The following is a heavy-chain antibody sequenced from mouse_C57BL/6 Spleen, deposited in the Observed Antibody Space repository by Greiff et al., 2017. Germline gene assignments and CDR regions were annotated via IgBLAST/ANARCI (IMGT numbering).Heavy chain of an antibody. Sequence: EVQLVESGGDLVKPGGSLKLSCAASGFTFSSYGMSWVRQTPDKRLEWVATISSGGSYTYYPASVKGRFTISRDNAKNTLYLQRSSLESEDTAMYYCARGGTTVVATKAMDYWGQGTSVTVSS. J-gene: IGHJ4*01. V-gene: IGHV5-6*01. CDR1: GFTFSSYG. D-gene: IGHD1-1*01. CDR3: ARGGTTVVATKAMDY. CDR2: ISSGGSYT.